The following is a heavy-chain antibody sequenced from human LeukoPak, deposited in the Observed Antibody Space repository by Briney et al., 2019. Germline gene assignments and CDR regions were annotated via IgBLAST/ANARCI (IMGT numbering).Heavy chain of an antibody. Sequence: GRSLRLSCAASGLTFNNYAMHWVRQAPGKGLEWVALISYDGSKKYYADSVKGRFTIYRDNSEKTLYLQMIRLTAEDKALYYCARGELYRVKFDYWGQGTLVTVSS. CDR3: ARGELYRVKFDY. D-gene: IGHD1-7*01. V-gene: IGHV3-30*04. J-gene: IGHJ4*02. CDR1: GLTFNNYA. CDR2: ISYDGSKK.